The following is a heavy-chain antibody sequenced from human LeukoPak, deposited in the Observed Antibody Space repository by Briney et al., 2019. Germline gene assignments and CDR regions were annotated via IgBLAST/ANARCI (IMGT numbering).Heavy chain of an antibody. Sequence: GGSLRLSYAASGFTFENFAMHWVRQPPGKGLEWVSGITWNSGSMDHADSVEGRFTISRDNAKNSLYLRMNSLRVEDTALYYCVRCIQSSGRALDYWGQGTLVTVSS. J-gene: IGHJ4*02. CDR3: VRCIQSSGRALDY. CDR1: GFTFENFA. V-gene: IGHV3-9*01. CDR2: ITWNSGSM. D-gene: IGHD2-8*01.